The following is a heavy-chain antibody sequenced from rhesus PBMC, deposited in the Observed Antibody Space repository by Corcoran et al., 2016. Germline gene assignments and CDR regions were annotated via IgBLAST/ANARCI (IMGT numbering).Heavy chain of an antibody. D-gene: IGHD3-28*01. CDR2: IYGSRGST. Sequence: QVQLQESGPGLVKPSETLSLTCAVSGGSFRSSWWGWIRQPPGKGLEWIGSIYGSRGSTEYNPSLKSRATISRDTSKNQFALKLSSVTAADTAVYYCARETRITMIVVIRGSLDVWGRGVLVTVSS. CDR1: GGSFRSSW. V-gene: IGHV4-160*01. CDR3: ARETRITMIVVIRGSLDV. J-gene: IGHJ5-2*02.